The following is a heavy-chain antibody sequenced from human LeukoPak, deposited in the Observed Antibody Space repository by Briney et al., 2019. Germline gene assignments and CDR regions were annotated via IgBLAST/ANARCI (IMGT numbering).Heavy chain of an antibody. CDR3: AKDPSDRYCSSTSCYR. CDR2: IWYDGSNK. J-gene: IGHJ4*02. V-gene: IGHV3-30*02. Sequence: GGSLRLSCAASEFTFSAYWMHWVRQAPGKGLEWVAVIWYDGSNKYYADSVKGRFTISRDNSKNTLYLQMNSLRAEDTAVYYCAKDPSDRYCSSTSCYRWGQGTLVTVSS. CDR1: EFTFSAYW. D-gene: IGHD2-2*02.